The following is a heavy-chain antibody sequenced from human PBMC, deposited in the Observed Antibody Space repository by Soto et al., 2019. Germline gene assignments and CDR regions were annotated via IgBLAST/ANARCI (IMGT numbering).Heavy chain of an antibody. V-gene: IGHV4-34*01. J-gene: IGHJ6*03. CDR3: AREYYGSGSHPIYYYYYMDV. CDR1: GGSFSGYY. D-gene: IGHD3-10*01. CDR2: INHSGST. Sequence: SETLSLTCAVYGGSFSGYYWSWIRQPPGKGLEWIGEINHSGSTNYNPSLKSRVTISVDTSKNQFSLKLSSVTAADTAVYYCAREYYGSGSHPIYYYYYMDVWGKGTTVTVSS.